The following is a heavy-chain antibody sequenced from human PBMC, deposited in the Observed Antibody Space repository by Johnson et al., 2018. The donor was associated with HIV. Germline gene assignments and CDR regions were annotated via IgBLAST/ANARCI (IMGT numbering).Heavy chain of an antibody. CDR3: AGYLGYSCSSWRELSAFDI. Sequence: VQLVESGGGLVQPGGSLRLSCAASGFTFSSYAMSWVRQAPGKGLEWVSIIYSGGSTYYADSVQGRFTISRDNSKNTLYLQMNSLRAEDTAVYDCAGYLGYSCSSWRELSAFDIWGQGTRVTVSS. CDR2: IYSGGST. J-gene: IGHJ3*02. CDR1: GFTFSSYA. D-gene: IGHD6-6*01. V-gene: IGHV3-66*01.